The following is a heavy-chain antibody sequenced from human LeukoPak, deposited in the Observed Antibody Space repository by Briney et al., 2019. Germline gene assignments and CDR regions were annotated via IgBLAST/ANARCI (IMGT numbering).Heavy chain of an antibody. J-gene: IGHJ6*02. CDR1: GFTFSNYW. V-gene: IGHV3-74*01. Sequence: GGSLRLSCAASGFTFSNYWMHWVRQAPGKGLVWVSRINIDESSTSYADPVKGRFTISRDNAKNTLYLQMNSLRVDDTAVYYCARGYYYDSSGRMDVWGQGTTVTVSS. D-gene: IGHD3-22*01. CDR3: ARGYYYDSSGRMDV. CDR2: INIDESST.